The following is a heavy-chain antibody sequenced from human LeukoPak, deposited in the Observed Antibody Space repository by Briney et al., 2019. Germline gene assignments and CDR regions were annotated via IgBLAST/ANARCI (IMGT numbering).Heavy chain of an antibody. CDR2: ISGSGGST. CDR3: AKDNDILTGRDY. V-gene: IGHV3-23*01. CDR1: GFTFSSYA. D-gene: IGHD3-9*01. J-gene: IGHJ4*02. Sequence: GGSLRLSCAASGFTFSSYAMSWVRQAPGKGLEWVSAISGSGGSTYYADSVKGRFTISKDNSKNTLYLQMDSLRAEDTAVYYCAKDNDILTGRDYWGQGTLVTVSS.